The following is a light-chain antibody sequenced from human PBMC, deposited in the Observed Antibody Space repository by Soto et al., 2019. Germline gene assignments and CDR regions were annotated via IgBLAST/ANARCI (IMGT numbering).Light chain of an antibody. CDR3: QHTYSAPYT. V-gene: IGKV1-39*01. CDR2: AAS. CDR1: HSISSY. J-gene: IGKJ2*01. Sequence: DIQMTQSPSSLSASIGDRVTITCRAGHSISSYLNWYQQKPGKAPKLLIYAASSLQSGVPSRFSGSGSGTDFTLTINSLQPEDFATYYCQHTYSAPYTFGQETKLEIK.